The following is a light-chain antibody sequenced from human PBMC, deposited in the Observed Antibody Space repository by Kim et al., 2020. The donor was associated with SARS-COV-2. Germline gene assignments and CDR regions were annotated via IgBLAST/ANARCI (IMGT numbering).Light chain of an antibody. J-gene: IGKJ5*01. V-gene: IGKV2-28*01. Sequence: DIVMSQSPLSLPVTPGEPASMSCRSSQSLLHSNGYYSLDWYLQKPGQSPQLLIYLGTNRASGVPDRFSGSGSGTDFTLKISRVEAEDVGVYYCMQGIHPITFGQGTRLEIK. CDR3: MQGIHPIT. CDR1: QSLLHSNGYYS. CDR2: LGT.